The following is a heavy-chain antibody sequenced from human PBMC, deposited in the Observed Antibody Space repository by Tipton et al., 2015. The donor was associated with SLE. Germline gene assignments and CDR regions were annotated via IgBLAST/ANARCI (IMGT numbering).Heavy chain of an antibody. Sequence: SLRLSCAASGFTFSTYTMNWVRQAPGKGLEWVSSISSSSTYIYYADSVRGRFTISRDNAKNSLFLQMNSLRGEDTALYYCARESGNWNLDDWGQGTLVTVSS. CDR1: GFTFSTYT. D-gene: IGHD1-20*01. V-gene: IGHV3-21*03. CDR3: ARESGNWNLDD. CDR2: ISSSSTYI. J-gene: IGHJ4*02.